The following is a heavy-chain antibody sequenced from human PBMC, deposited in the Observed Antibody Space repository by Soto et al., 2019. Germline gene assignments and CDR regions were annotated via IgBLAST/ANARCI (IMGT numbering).Heavy chain of an antibody. V-gene: IGHV3-72*01. Sequence: GGSLRLSCAASGFSLSDHYMDWVRQAPGKGREWVGRSRNKANSYTTEYAASVKGRFIISRDVSKNSLYLQMNSLKTEDTAVYYCVRLPAAKYYFDCWGQGSLVTVSS. CDR1: GFSLSDHY. CDR2: SRNKANSYTT. D-gene: IGHD2-2*01. CDR3: VRLPAAKYYFDC. J-gene: IGHJ4*02.